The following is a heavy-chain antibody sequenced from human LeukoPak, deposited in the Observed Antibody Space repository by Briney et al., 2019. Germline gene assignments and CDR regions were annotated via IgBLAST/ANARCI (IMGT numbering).Heavy chain of an antibody. CDR1: GYTFTSYY. D-gene: IGHD3-3*01. Sequence: ASVKVSCKASGYTFTSYYMHWVRQAPGQGLEWMGIINPSGGSTSYAQKFQGRVTMTRDTSTSTVYMELSSLRSEDTAVYYCARDSKGNDFWSGYFVGPYFDYWGQGTLVTASS. J-gene: IGHJ4*02. V-gene: IGHV1-46*01. CDR2: INPSGGST. CDR3: ARDSKGNDFWSGYFVGPYFDY.